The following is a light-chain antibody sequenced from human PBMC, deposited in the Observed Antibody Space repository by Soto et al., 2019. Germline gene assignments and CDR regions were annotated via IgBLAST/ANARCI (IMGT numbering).Light chain of an antibody. CDR2: RAS. CDR3: QHYNFWPHT. J-gene: IGKJ2*01. V-gene: IGKV3-15*01. Sequence: EILLTQSPATLAVSPGEGATLSCRASQSVRDNLAWYQQKPGQAPRLLIYRASTRATGVPARFSGSGSWTEFTLTISSLQSEDVSVYFCQHYNFWPHTFGQGTKVDIK. CDR1: QSVRDN.